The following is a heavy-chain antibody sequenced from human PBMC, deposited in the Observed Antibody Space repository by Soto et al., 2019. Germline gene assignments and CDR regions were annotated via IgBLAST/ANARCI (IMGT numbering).Heavy chain of an antibody. J-gene: IGHJ6*02. CDR2: INQSGST. CDR1: GGSFSGYY. CDR3: ARGKRISRSAGGMDV. D-gene: IGHD6-6*01. Sequence: PSETLSLLCAVYGGSFSGYYWSWIRQPPGKGLEWIGEINQSGSTNYNPCLKSRVTISVDTSKNQFSLKLSSVTAADTAGYYCARGKRISRSAGGMDVWGQGTTVTVSS. V-gene: IGHV4-34*01.